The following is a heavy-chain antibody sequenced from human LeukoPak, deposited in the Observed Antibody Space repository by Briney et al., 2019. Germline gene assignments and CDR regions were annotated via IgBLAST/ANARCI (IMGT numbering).Heavy chain of an antibody. V-gene: IGHV1-2*02. D-gene: IGHD3-3*01. CDR1: GYTFTGYY. J-gene: IGHJ4*02. Sequence: ASVKVSCKASGYTFTGYYMHWVRQAPGQGLEWMGWINPNSGGTNYAQKFQGRVTMTRDTSISTAYMELSRLGADDTAVYYCARSITIFGVVIIGYDYWGQGTLVTVSS. CDR3: ARSITIFGVVIIGYDY. CDR2: INPNSGGT.